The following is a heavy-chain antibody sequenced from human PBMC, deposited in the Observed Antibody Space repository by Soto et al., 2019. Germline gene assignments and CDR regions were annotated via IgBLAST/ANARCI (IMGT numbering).Heavy chain of an antibody. J-gene: IGHJ3*02. V-gene: IGHV1-18*01. CDR3: ARGGRGYCSGAYCNIDPDAFDI. Sequence: QVQLVQSGAEVKKPGASVKVSCKASGYTFTSYGISWVRQAPGQGLEWMGWISAYNGNTNSAQSLQGRVTMTTDTYTSTAYMELRRLTSDDTAVYYCARGGRGYCSGAYCNIDPDAFDIWGPGTMVTVSS. CDR2: ISAYNGNT. CDR1: GYTFTSYG. D-gene: IGHD2-15*01.